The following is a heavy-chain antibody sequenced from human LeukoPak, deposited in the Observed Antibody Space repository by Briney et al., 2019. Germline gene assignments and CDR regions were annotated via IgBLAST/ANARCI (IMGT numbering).Heavy chain of an antibody. J-gene: IGHJ4*02. CDR3: ARDAYSIAVAGGDY. CDR2: TRNKAHGYTI. CDR1: GLTFSDYY. Sequence: GGSLRLSCAASGLTFSDYYMDWVRQAPGKGLEWVGRTRNKAHGYTIEYAASVTGRFIISRDESKNSLYLQMNSLKTEDTAVYYCARDAYSIAVAGGDYWGQGTLVTVSS. D-gene: IGHD6-19*01. V-gene: IGHV3-72*01.